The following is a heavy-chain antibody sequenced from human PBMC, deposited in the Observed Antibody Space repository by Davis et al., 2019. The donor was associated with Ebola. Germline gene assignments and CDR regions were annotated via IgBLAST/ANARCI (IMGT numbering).Heavy chain of an antibody. CDR1: GFRFSDYS. CDR3: ARGNWNYFEY. CDR2: INHSGST. J-gene: IGHJ4*01. V-gene: IGHV4-34*01. Sequence: GSLRLSCVASGFRFSDYSMSWIRQPPGKGLEWIGEINHSGSTNYNPSLKSRVTISVDTSKNQFSLKLTSVTAADTAVYYCARGNWNYFEYWGQRTLVTVSS. D-gene: IGHD3-3*01.